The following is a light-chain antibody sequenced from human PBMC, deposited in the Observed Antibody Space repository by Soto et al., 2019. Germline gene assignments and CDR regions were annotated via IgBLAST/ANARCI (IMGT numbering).Light chain of an antibody. CDR3: SSYTSSGTRV. V-gene: IGLV2-14*01. J-gene: IGLJ1*01. Sequence: QSALTQPASVSGSPGQSITISCTGTTSDVGGYNFVSWYQLHPGKAPKLMIFEVSNRPSGVSNRFCGSKSGNKASLTISGLQAEDESYYYCSSYTSSGTRVFGTGTKVTAL. CDR2: EVS. CDR1: TSDVGGYNF.